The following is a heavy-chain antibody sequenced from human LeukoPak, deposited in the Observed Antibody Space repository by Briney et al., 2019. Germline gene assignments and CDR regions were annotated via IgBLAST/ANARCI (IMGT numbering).Heavy chain of an antibody. J-gene: IGHJ3*02. CDR2: ISSSSSYI. CDR1: GFTFSSYS. Sequence: GGSLRLSCAASGFTFSSYSMNWVRQAPGKGLEWVSSISSSSSYIYYADSVKGRFTISRDNAKNSLYLQMNSLRAEDTAVYYCARDEGHCSSTSCYVDAFDIWGQGTMVTVSS. CDR3: ARDEGHCSSTSCYVDAFDI. V-gene: IGHV3-21*01. D-gene: IGHD2-2*01.